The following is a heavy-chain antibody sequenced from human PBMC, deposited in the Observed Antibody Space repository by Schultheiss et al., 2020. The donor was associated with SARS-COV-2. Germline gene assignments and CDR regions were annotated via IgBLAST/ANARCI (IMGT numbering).Heavy chain of an antibody. CDR3: AKGGLTVVTYWYFDL. CDR1: GFTFDDYA. CDR2: ISWNSGSI. V-gene: IGHV3-9*01. D-gene: IGHD4-23*01. Sequence: GGSLRLSCAASGFTFDDYAMHWVRQAPGKGLEWVSGISWNSGSIGYADSVKGRFTISRDNSKNTLYLQMNSLRAEDTAVYYCAKGGLTVVTYWYFDLWGRGTLVTVSS. J-gene: IGHJ2*01.